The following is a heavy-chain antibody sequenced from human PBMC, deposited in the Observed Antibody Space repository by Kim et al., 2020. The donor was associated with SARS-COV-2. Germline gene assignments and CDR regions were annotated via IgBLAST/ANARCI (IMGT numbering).Heavy chain of an antibody. CDR3: ARAPVSDAFDI. CDR1: GGSISSGGYS. Sequence: SETLSLTCAVSGGSISSGGYSWSWIRQPPGKGLEWIGYIYHSGSTYYNPSLKSRVTISVDRSKNQFSLKLSSVTAADTAVYYCARAPVSDAFDIWGQGTMVTVSS. J-gene: IGHJ3*02. CDR2: IYHSGST. V-gene: IGHV4-30-2*01.